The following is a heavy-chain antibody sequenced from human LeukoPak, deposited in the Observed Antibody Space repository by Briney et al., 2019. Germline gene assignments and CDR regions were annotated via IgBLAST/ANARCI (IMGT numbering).Heavy chain of an antibody. CDR2: IIPIFGTA. J-gene: IGHJ3*02. Sequence: SVKVSCKASGGTFSSYAISWVRQAPGQGLEWMGGIIPIFGTANYAQKFQGRVTITADESTSTAYMELSSLRSEDTAVYYCAREEYDILTGYSDAFDIWGQGTMVTVSS. D-gene: IGHD3-9*01. CDR3: AREEYDILTGYSDAFDI. V-gene: IGHV1-69*13. CDR1: GGTFSSYA.